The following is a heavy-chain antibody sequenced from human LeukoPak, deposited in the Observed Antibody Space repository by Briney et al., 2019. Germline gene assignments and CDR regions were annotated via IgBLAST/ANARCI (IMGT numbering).Heavy chain of an antibody. D-gene: IGHD3-9*01. CDR3: ARGHYDVLTDSLNQFAY. CDR2: ISSSSSYT. J-gene: IGHJ4*02. CDR1: GFTFSSYS. V-gene: IGHV3-21*01. Sequence: GGSLRLSCAASGFTFSSYSMNWVRQAPGKGLEWVSSISSSSSYTYYADSVRGRFTISGDNAKTSLYLQMNSLRAEDTAVYYCARGHYDVLTDSLNQFAYWGQGTLVTVSS.